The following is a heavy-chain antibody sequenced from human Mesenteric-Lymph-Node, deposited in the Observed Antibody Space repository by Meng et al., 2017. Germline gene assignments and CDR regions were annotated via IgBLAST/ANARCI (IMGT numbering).Heavy chain of an antibody. CDR3: ARELYYYDSRSYYYYYYGMDV. J-gene: IGHJ6*02. CDR1: GGSVSSGSYY. Sequence: SETLSLTCTVSGGSVSSGSYYWSWIRQPPGKGLEWIGYIHHSGGTNYNPALQSRVTMSINTSTNQFSLKLGSVTAADTAVYYCARELYYYDSRSYYYYYYGMDVWGQGTTVTVSS. V-gene: IGHV4-61*01. CDR2: IHHSGGT. D-gene: IGHD3-22*01.